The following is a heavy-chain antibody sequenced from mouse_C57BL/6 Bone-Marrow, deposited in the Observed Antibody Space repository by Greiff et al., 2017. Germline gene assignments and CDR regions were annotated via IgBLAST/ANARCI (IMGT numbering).Heavy chain of an antibody. V-gene: IGHV7-3*01. J-gene: IGHJ2*01. Sequence: EVQGVESGGGLVQPGGSLSLSCAASGFTFTDYYMSWVRQPPGQALEWLGFIRNTANGYNTEYSASVKGRFTISRANSQCILYLQMNALRAEDSATYYCARYFIYYYGRSFFDYWGQGTTVTVSA. D-gene: IGHD1-1*01. CDR3: ARYFIYYYGRSFFDY. CDR2: IRNTANGYNT. CDR1: GFTFTDYY.